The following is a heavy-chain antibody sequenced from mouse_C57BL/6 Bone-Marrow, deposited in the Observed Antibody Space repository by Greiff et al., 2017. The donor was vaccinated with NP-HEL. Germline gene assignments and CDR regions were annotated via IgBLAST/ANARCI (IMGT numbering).Heavy chain of an antibody. J-gene: IGHJ2*01. CDR1: GFTFSSYG. CDR3: ARGSSTAQATLFDY. CDR2: ISSGGSYT. V-gene: IGHV5-6*01. Sequence: EVKLVESGGDLVKPGGSPKLSCAASGFTFSSYGMSWVRQTPDKRLEWVATISSGGSYTYYPDSVKGRFTISRDNAKNTLYLQMSSLKSEDTAMYYCARGSSTAQATLFDYWGQGTTLTVSS. D-gene: IGHD3-2*02.